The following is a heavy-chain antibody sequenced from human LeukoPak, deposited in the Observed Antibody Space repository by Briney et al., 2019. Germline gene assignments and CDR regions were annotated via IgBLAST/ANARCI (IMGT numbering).Heavy chain of an antibody. CDR1: GGSISSYY. Sequence: SETLSLTCTVSGGSISSYYWSWIRQPPGKGLEWIGYIYYSGSTNYNPSLKSRVTISVDTSKNQFSLKLSSVTAADTAVYYCARGSGAYYYGSYYMDVWGKGTTVTISS. CDR2: IYYSGST. V-gene: IGHV4-59*01. D-gene: IGHD3-10*01. CDR3: ARGSGAYYYGSYYMDV. J-gene: IGHJ6*03.